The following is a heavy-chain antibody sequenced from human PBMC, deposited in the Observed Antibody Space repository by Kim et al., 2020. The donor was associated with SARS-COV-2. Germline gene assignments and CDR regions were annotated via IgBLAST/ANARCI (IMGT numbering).Heavy chain of an antibody. CDR2: ISWNSGSI. D-gene: IGHD6-19*01. J-gene: IGHJ4*02. CDR3: AKDLSGCPL. Sequence: GGSLRLSCAASGFTFDDYAMHWVRQAPGKGLEWVSGISWNSGSIGYADSVKGRFTISRDNAKNSLYLQMNSLRAEDTALYYCAKDLSGCPLWGQGTLVTVSS. V-gene: IGHV3-9*01. CDR1: GFTFDDYA.